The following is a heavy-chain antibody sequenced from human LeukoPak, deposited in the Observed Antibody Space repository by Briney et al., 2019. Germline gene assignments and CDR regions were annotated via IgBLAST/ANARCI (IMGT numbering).Heavy chain of an antibody. CDR3: ARGFTATGSWYFDL. CDR2: ISAYNGNT. CDR1: GYTFTSYG. Sequence: ASVKVSCKASGYTFTSYGITWVRQAPGQGLEGMGWISAYNGNTNYAQNLQGRVTMTTDTSASTGYMELRSLRSDDTAVYYCARGFTATGSWYFDLWGRGTLVTVSS. D-gene: IGHD4-17*01. V-gene: IGHV1-18*01. J-gene: IGHJ2*01.